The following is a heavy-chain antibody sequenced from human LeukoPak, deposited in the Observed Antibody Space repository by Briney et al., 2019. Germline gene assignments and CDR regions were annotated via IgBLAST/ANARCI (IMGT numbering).Heavy chain of an antibody. D-gene: IGHD6-19*01. CDR1: GYTFTSYG. V-gene: IGHV1-18*01. Sequence: GASVKVSCKASGYTFTSYGISWVRQPPGQGLEWMGWISAYNGNTNYAQKLQGRVTMTTDTSTSTAYMELRSLRSDDTAVYYCARDFSSVAGTSGGYWGQGTLVTVSS. CDR3: ARDFSSVAGTSGGY. J-gene: IGHJ4*02. CDR2: ISAYNGNT.